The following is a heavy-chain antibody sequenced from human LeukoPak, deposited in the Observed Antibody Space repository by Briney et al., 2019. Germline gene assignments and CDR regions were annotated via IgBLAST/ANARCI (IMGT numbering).Heavy chain of an antibody. CDR3: ARHYYDSTGYYYFDH. J-gene: IGHJ4*02. CDR1: GGAITGSSYY. V-gene: IGHV4-39*01. CDR2: LYYSGSI. D-gene: IGHD3-22*01. Sequence: SDTLSLTCTVSGGAITGSSYYWGWIRQSPGKGLEWIGSLYYSGSIYYNPSLKSRVSMSADTSKNQFSLKLNSLTAADRAVYYCARHYYDSTGYYYFDHWDQGTLVTVSS.